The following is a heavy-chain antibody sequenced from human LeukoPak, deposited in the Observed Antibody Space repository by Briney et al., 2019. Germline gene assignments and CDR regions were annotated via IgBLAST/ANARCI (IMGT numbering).Heavy chain of an antibody. CDR1: GYTFTSYG. J-gene: IGHJ4*02. D-gene: IGHD4-17*01. CDR3: ARDRSGYGDYVHIFDY. V-gene: IGHV1-18*01. Sequence: ASVKVSCKASGYTFTSYGISWVRQAPGQGLEWMGWISAYNGNTNYAQKLQGRVTMTTDTSTSTAYMELRSLRSDDTAVYYCARDRSGYGDYVHIFDYWGQGTLVTVSS. CDR2: ISAYNGNT.